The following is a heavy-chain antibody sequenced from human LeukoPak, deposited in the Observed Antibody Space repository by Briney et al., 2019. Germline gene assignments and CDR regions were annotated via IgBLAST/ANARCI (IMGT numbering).Heavy chain of an antibody. CDR1: GYTFTSYA. J-gene: IGHJ4*02. V-gene: IGHV1-3*01. Sequence: GASVKVPCTASGYTFTSYAMHWVRQAPGQRLEWMGWINAGNGNTKYSQKFQGRVTITRDTSASTAYMELSSLRSEDTAVYYCAREEQGILTGYYGFDYWGQGTLVTVSS. CDR3: AREEQGILTGYYGFDY. D-gene: IGHD3-9*01. CDR2: INAGNGNT.